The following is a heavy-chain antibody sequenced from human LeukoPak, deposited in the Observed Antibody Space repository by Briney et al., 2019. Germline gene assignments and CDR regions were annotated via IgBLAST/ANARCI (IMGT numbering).Heavy chain of an antibody. V-gene: IGHV3-7*01. J-gene: IGHJ5*02. D-gene: IGHD3-10*01. Sequence: GGSLRLSCAASGFSLSAYWMTWVRQAPGKGLEWVANINRDGSQKNHVDSVEGRFTISRDNAKNSLYLQMNSLTAEDTAVYYCARDQPLGFGELLGWFDPWGQGTLVTVSS. CDR3: ARDQPLGFGELLGWFDP. CDR2: INRDGSQK. CDR1: GFSLSAYW.